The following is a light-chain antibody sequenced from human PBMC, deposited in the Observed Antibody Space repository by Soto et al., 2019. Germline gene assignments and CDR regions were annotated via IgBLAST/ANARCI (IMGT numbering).Light chain of an antibody. CDR1: QSVSSSY. Sequence: EIVLTQSPGTLSLSPGERATLSCRASQSVSSSYLAWYQQKPGQAPRLLIYGASSRATGIPDRFSGSGPGTDFTLTISRLEPEDFAVYYCQQGRTFGQGTKVDIK. J-gene: IGKJ1*01. CDR2: GAS. CDR3: QQGRT. V-gene: IGKV3-20*01.